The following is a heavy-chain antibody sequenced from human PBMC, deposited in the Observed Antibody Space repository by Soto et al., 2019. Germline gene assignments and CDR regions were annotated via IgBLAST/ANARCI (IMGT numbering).Heavy chain of an antibody. CDR3: ARISSSWSLDAFDI. CDR2: IIPILGIA. D-gene: IGHD6-13*01. Sequence: GASVKVSCKASGGTFSSYTISWVRQAPGQGLEWMGRIIPILGIANYAQKFQGRVTITADKSTSTAYMELSSPRSEDTAVYYCARISSSWSLDAFDIWGQGTMVTVSS. V-gene: IGHV1-69*02. J-gene: IGHJ3*02. CDR1: GGTFSSYT.